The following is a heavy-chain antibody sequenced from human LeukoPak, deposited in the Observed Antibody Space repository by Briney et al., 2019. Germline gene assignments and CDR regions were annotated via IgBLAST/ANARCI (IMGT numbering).Heavy chain of an antibody. CDR2: ISWNSGSI. CDR1: GFTLDDYA. J-gene: IGHJ3*02. V-gene: IGHV3-9*03. Sequence: PGGSLRLSCAASGFTLDDYAMHWVRQAPGKGLEWVSGISWNSGSIGYADSVKGRFTISRDNAKNSLYLQMNSLRAEDMALYYCAKDIARDTDAFDIWGQGTMVTVSS. CDR3: AKDIARDTDAFDI.